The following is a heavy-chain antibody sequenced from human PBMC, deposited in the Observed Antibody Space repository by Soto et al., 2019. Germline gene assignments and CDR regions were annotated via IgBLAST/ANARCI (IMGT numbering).Heavy chain of an antibody. Sequence: ESLKISCKGSGYSFTSYWIGWVRQMPGKGLEWMGIIYPGDSDTRYSPSFQGQVTISADKSISTAYLQWSSLKASDTAMYYCARQSSSSWYYYYGMDVWGQGTTVTVSS. J-gene: IGHJ6*02. CDR2: IYPGDSDT. V-gene: IGHV5-51*01. D-gene: IGHD6-13*01. CDR3: ARQSSSSWYYYYGMDV. CDR1: GYSFTSYW.